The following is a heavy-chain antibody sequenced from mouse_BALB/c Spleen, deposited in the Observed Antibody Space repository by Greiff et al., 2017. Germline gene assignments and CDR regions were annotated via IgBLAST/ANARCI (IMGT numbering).Heavy chain of an antibody. CDR2: IWGDGST. CDR3: ARAFPSYAMDY. CDR1: GFSLTGYG. V-gene: IGHV2-6-7*01. J-gene: IGHJ4*01. Sequence: QVQLKESGPGLVAPSQSLSITCTVSGFSLTGYGVNWVRQPPGKGLEWLGMIWGDGSTDYNSALKSRLGISKDNSKSQVFLKMNSLQTDDTARYYCARAFPSYAMDYWGQGTSVTVSS.